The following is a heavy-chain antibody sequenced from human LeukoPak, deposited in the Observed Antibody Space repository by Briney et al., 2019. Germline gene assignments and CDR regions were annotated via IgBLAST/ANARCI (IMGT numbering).Heavy chain of an antibody. CDR1: GFTFSSYA. CDR3: AKLPAIVVVPAATRNYWFDP. V-gene: IGHV3-23*01. J-gene: IGHJ5*02. Sequence: GGSLRLSCAASGFTFSSYAMSWVRQAPGKGLEWVSAISGSGGSTYYADSVKGRFTISRDNSKNTLYLQMNSMRAEDTAVYYCAKLPAIVVVPAATRNYWFDPWGQGTLVTVSS. CDR2: ISGSGGST. D-gene: IGHD2-2*01.